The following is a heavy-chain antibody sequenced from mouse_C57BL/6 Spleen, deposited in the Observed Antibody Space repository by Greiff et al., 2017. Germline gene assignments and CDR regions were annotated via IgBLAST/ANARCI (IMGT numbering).Heavy chain of an antibody. CDR3: AREVTTVVEGTYYAMDY. Sequence: QVQLQQPGAELVKPGASVKMSCKASGYTFTSYWITWVKQRPGQGLEWIGDIYPGSGSTNYNEKFKSKATLTVDTSSSTAYMQLSSLTSEDSAVYYCAREVTTVVEGTYYAMDYWGQGTSVTVSS. CDR2: IYPGSGST. CDR1: GYTFTSYW. D-gene: IGHD1-1*01. J-gene: IGHJ4*01. V-gene: IGHV1-55*01.